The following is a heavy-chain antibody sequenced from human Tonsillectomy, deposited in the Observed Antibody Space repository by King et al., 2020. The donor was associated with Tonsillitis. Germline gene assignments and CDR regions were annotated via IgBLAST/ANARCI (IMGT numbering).Heavy chain of an antibody. CDR3: ARDPGEGSSHFEY. J-gene: IGHJ4*02. D-gene: IGHD1-14*01. CDR2: IWYVGGEK. Sequence: VQLQESGGGVVQPGRSLRLSCAASGFSFSSYGMHWVRQAPGKGLEGVAVIWYVGGEKHYADSVKGRFTISRDNSKNTLYLQMNSLRAEDTAVYYCARDPGEGSSHFEYWGQGSLVTVSS. CDR1: GFSFSSYG. V-gene: IGHV3-33*01.